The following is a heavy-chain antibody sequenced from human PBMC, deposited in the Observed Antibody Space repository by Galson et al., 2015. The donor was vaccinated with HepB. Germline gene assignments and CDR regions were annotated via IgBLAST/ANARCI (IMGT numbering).Heavy chain of an antibody. CDR1: GGSISSYY. Sequence: LSLTCTVSGGSISSYYWSWIRQPPGKGLEWIGYIYYSGSTNYNPSLKSRVTISVDTSKNQFSLKLSSVTAADTAVYYCARGPTAASGTRSYYFDYWGQGTLITVSS. CDR3: ARGPTAASGTRSYYFDY. CDR2: IYYSGST. V-gene: IGHV4-59*01. J-gene: IGHJ4*02. D-gene: IGHD6-13*01.